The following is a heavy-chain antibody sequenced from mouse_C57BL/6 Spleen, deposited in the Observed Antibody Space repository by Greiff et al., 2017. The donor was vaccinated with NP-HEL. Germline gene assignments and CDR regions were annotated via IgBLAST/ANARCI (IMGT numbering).Heavy chain of an antibody. D-gene: IGHD2-4*01. V-gene: IGHV5-9-1*02. CDR3: TRDRGLDAMDY. Sequence: EVQVVESGEGLVKPGGSLKLSCAASGFTFSSYAMSWVRQTPEKRLEWVAYISSGGDYIYYADTVKGRFTISRDNARNTLYLQMSSLKSEDTAMYYCTRDRGLDAMDYWGQGTSVTVSS. J-gene: IGHJ4*01. CDR2: ISSGGDYI. CDR1: GFTFSSYA.